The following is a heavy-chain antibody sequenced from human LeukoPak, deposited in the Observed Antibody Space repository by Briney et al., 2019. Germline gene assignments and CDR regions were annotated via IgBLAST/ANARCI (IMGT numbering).Heavy chain of an antibody. CDR1: GFTVSSNY. CDR2: IYSGGGT. Sequence: PGGSLRLSCAASGFTVSSNYMNWVRQAPGKGLEWVSIIYSGGGTYYADSVKGRFTISRDHSKNTLYLQMSSLRADDTAVYYCASQIVGATPYWGQGTLVTVSS. CDR3: ASQIVGATPY. V-gene: IGHV3-66*04. J-gene: IGHJ4*02. D-gene: IGHD1-26*01.